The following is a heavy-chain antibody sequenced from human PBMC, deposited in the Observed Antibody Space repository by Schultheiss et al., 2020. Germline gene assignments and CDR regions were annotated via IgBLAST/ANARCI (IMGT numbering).Heavy chain of an antibody. D-gene: IGHD6-13*01. J-gene: IGHJ4*02. CDR2: ISGSGGST. Sequence: GESLKISCAASGFTFSSYAMSWVRQAPGKGLEWVSAISGSGGSTYYADSVKGRFTISRDNSKNTLYLHMNSLRAEDTAVYYCARDFSWLKSPWDSGTSYWGQGTLVTVSS. V-gene: IGHV3-23*01. CDR3: ARDFSWLKSPWDSGTSY. CDR1: GFTFSSYA.